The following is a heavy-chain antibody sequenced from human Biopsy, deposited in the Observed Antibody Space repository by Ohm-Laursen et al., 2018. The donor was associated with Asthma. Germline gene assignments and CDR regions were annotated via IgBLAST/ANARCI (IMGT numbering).Heavy chain of an antibody. CDR1: GYTFTGYY. CDR2: INPNSGGT. D-gene: IGHD3-3*01. Sequence: ASVKVSCKASGYTFTGYYMHWVRQAPGQGLEWMGRINPNSGGTNYAQKFQGRVTVTRDTSISTAYMELSRLRSDDTAVYYCARGRHYDFWSGYYIEYFDYWGQGTLVTVSS. J-gene: IGHJ4*02. V-gene: IGHV1-2*06. CDR3: ARGRHYDFWSGYYIEYFDY.